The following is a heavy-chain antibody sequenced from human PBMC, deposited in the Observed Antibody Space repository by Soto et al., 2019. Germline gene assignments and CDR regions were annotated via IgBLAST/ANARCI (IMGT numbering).Heavy chain of an antibody. CDR2: ISYSGSS. D-gene: IGHD4-4*01. V-gene: IGHV4-31*03. Sequence: QVQLQESGPGLVKPSQTLSLTCTVSGGSISSGGYYWSWIRQHPGKGLEWIGYISYSGSSYYNPSLKSRVTISVDTSKNQFSLKLSSVTAADTAVYYCASTVTTYYYYYGMDVWGQGTTVTVSS. CDR1: GGSISSGGYY. J-gene: IGHJ6*02. CDR3: ASTVTTYYYYYGMDV.